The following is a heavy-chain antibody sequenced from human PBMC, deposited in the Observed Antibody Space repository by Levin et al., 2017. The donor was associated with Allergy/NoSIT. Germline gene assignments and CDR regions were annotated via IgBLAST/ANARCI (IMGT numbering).Heavy chain of an antibody. CDR3: ARGGDGLAARPGFDY. Sequence: PSETLSLTCAVSGGSITSSHWWTWVRQSPGKGLEWIGEIDHGGDTNYNPSLKSRVTISVDKSKKQFSLKLTSVTAADTAIYYCARGGDGLAARPGFDYWGQGTLVTVSS. D-gene: IGHD6-6*01. V-gene: IGHV4-4*02. CDR1: GGSITSSHW. CDR2: IDHGGDT. J-gene: IGHJ4*02.